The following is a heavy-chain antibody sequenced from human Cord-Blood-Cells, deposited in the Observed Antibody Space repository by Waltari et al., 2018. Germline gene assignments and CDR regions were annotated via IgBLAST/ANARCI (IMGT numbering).Heavy chain of an antibody. D-gene: IGHD6-6*01. Sequence: QVQLVQSGAEVKKPGSSVKVSCKASGGTFSSYAISWVRQAPGQGLEWMGVIIPIFGTANYAQKFQGRVTITADESTSTAYMELSSLRSEDTAVYYCAREYEYSSSYYYYGMDVWGQGTTVTVSS. CDR1: GGTFSSYA. CDR2: IIPIFGTA. J-gene: IGHJ6*02. CDR3: AREYEYSSSYYYYGMDV. V-gene: IGHV1-69*12.